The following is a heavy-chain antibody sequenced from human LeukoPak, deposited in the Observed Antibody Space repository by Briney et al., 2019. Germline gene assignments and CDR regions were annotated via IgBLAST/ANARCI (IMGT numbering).Heavy chain of an antibody. Sequence: GGSLRLSCAASGFTFSSYYWMHWVRQAPGKGLVWLSRIKSDEITTNYADSVKGRFTISRDNAKNTLYLQMNSLRAEDTAVYYCARGAWTAYYFDYWGQGTLVTVSS. J-gene: IGHJ4*02. V-gene: IGHV3-74*01. CDR2: IKSDEITT. CDR3: ARGAWTAYYFDY. D-gene: IGHD3/OR15-3a*01. CDR1: GFTFSSYYW.